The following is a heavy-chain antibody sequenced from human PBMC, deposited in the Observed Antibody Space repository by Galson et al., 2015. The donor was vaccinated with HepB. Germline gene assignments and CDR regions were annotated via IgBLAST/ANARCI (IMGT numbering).Heavy chain of an antibody. J-gene: IGHJ4*02. CDR1: GFTFSSYG. CDR3: AKSDWNYSSDY. V-gene: IGHV3-30*18. D-gene: IGHD1-7*01. CDR2: ISYDGSNK. Sequence: SLRLSCAASGFTFSSYGMHWVRQAPGKGLEWVAVISYDGSNKYYVDSVKGRFTISRDNSKNTLYLQMNSLRAEDTAVYYCAKSDWNYSSDYWGQGTLVTVSS.